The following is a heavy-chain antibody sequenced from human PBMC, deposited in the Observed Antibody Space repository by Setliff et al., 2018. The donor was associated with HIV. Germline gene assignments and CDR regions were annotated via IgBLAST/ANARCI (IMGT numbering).Heavy chain of an antibody. V-gene: IGHV4-4*09. Sequence: PSETLSLTCSVSGVSISGHYWTWARQPPGKGLEWIGYIYTSGTTEYNPSLESRVTISLDTAKDQVSLKLRSVTAADTALYYCARLIHTGLLYLDYWGLGMLVTVSS. J-gene: IGHJ4*02. CDR2: IYTSGTT. CDR3: ARLIHTGLLYLDY. CDR1: GVSISGHY. D-gene: IGHD2-8*02.